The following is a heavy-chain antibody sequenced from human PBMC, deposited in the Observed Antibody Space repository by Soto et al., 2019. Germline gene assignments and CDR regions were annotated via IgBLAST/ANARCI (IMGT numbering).Heavy chain of an antibody. Sequence: GGSLRLSCAASGFTLSSYAMSWVRQAPGKGLEWASAISGSGGSTYYADSVKGRFTISRDNSKSTLYLQMNSLRAEDTAVYYCAKGALSREPEIEFDYWGQGTLVTVSS. D-gene: IGHD1-26*01. CDR3: AKGALSREPEIEFDY. CDR1: GFTLSSYA. J-gene: IGHJ4*02. CDR2: ISGSGGST. V-gene: IGHV3-23*01.